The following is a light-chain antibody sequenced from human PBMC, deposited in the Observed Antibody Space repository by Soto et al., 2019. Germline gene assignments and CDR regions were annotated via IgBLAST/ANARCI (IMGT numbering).Light chain of an antibody. J-gene: IGLJ1*01. CDR1: NSDVGAYNY. CDR3: SSYTSSSTHV. V-gene: IGLV2-14*01. CDR2: DVS. Sequence: QSVLTQPDSVSESAGQSITISCTGTNSDVGAYNYVSWYQQRPGKAPKLMIYDVSNRPSGVSNRFSGSKSDNTASLTISGLQADDEADYYCSSYTSSSTHVFGTGTKLTVL.